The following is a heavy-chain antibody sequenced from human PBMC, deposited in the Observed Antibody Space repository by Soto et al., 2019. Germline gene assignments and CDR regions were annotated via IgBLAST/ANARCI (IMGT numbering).Heavy chain of an antibody. V-gene: IGHV3-43*02. CDR1: GFTFDDYA. CDR3: AKAHHPYDRLTGYYNYYYYGMDV. D-gene: IGHD3-9*01. J-gene: IGHJ6*02. CDR2: ISGDGGST. Sequence: GGSLRLSCAASGFTFDDYAMHWVRQAPGKGLEWVSLISGDGGSTYYADSVKGRFTISRDNSKNSLYLQMNSLRTEYTALYYCAKAHHPYDRLTGYYNYYYYGMDVWGQGTPVTVSS.